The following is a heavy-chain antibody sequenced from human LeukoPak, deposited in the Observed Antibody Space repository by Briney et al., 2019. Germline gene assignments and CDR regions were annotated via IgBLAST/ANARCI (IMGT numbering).Heavy chain of an antibody. J-gene: IGHJ4*02. D-gene: IGHD6-6*01. V-gene: IGHV5-51*01. CDR3: ARQLRKYSHMSDY. Sequence: GESLNISCNGSGYXFTSYWIGWVRPMPGKGLAWMGIIYPGDSDTRYSPSFQGQVTISADESISTAYLQWSSLKASDTAMYYCARQLRKYSHMSDYWGQGTLVTVSS. CDR1: GYXFTSYW. CDR2: IYPGDSDT.